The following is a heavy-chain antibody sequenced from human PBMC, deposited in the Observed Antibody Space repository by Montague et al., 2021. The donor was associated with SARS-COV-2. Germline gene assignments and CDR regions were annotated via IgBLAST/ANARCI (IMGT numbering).Heavy chain of an antibody. Sequence: SETLSLTCGVHGGPFSGYYWTWIRQSPGKGLEWIGEINHERNSRCNPSLKSRVTISIDTSNKQLSLRLSSVTAADTAVYFCARGGVHYCGGDCWNYNDMDVWGHGTMVTVSS. D-gene: IGHD2-21*02. CDR1: GGPFSGYY. V-gene: IGHV4-34*01. J-gene: IGHJ6*02. CDR2: INHERNS. CDR3: ARGGVHYCGGDCWNYNDMDV.